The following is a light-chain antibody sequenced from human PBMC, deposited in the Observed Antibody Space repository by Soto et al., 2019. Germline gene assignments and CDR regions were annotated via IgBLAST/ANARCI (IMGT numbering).Light chain of an antibody. J-gene: IGKJ4*01. CDR1: QSISNY. CDR2: TAS. Sequence: DIQMTQSPSSLSASVGDRVTITCQASQSISNYLNWYQQKPGTAPKLLIYTASSLQSGVPSRFSGSGSGTDFTLTISSLQPEDFATYYCQQSHSTPLTFGGGTKVEIK. CDR3: QQSHSTPLT. V-gene: IGKV1-39*01.